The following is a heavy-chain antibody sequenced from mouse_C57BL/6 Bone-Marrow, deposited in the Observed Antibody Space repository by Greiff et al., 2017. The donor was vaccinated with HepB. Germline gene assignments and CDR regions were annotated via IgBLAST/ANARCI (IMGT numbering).Heavy chain of an antibody. CDR1: GYTFTDYY. CDR2: IYPGSGNT. J-gene: IGHJ4*01. D-gene: IGHD2-12*01. Sequence: VQLVESGAELVRPGASVKLSCKASGYTFTDYYINWVKQRTGQGLEWIARIYPGSGNTYYNEKFKGKATLTAEKSSSTAYMQRSSLTSEDSAVYFFARGGRRYSMDYWGQGTSVTGSS. V-gene: IGHV1-76*01. CDR3: ARGGRRYSMDY.